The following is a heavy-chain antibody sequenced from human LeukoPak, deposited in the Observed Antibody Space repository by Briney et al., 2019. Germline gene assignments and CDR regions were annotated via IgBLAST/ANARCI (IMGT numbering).Heavy chain of an antibody. Sequence: ASVKVSCKASGYTFTSYDINWVRQATGQGLEWMGWMNPNSGNTGYAQKFQGRVTMTRNTSISTAYVELSSLRSEDTAVYYCARRTTYYDFWSGYYTEFSYNWFDPWGQGNPGHRLL. CDR2: MNPNSGNT. V-gene: IGHV1-8*01. J-gene: IGHJ5*02. CDR1: GYTFTSYD. CDR3: ARRTTYYDFWSGYYTEFSYNWFDP. D-gene: IGHD3-3*01.